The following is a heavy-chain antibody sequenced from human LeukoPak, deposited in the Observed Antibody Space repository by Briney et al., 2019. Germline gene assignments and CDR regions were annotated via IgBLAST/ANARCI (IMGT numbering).Heavy chain of an antibody. J-gene: IGHJ4*02. CDR1: GYTFTSYA. D-gene: IGHD3-22*01. Sequence: ASVKVSCKASGYTFTSYAMNWVRQAPGQGLEWMGWINTNTGNPTYAQGFTGRFVFSLDDSVSTAYLQISSLKAEDTAVYYCARGLDYYDSSGYPGLDYWGQGTLVTVSS. V-gene: IGHV7-4-1*02. CDR2: INTNTGNP. CDR3: ARGLDYYDSSGYPGLDY.